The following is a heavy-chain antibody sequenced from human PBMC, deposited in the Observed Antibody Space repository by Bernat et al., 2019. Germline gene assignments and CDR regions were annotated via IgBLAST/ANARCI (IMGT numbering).Heavy chain of an antibody. Sequence: VQLVESGGGVVQPGGSLRLSCAASGFTFSSYAMSWVRQDPGKGLEWVSAISGSGGSTYYADSVKGRFTISRDNSKNTLYLQMNSLRAEDTAVYYCAKPLYYDILTGYSGGMDVWGQGTTVTVSS. CDR2: ISGSGGST. J-gene: IGHJ6*02. D-gene: IGHD3-9*01. CDR1: GFTFSSYA. CDR3: AKPLYYDILTGYSGGMDV. V-gene: IGHV3-23*04.